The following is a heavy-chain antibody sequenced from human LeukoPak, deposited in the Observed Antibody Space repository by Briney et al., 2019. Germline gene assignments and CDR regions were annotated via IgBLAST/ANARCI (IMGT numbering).Heavy chain of an antibody. D-gene: IGHD6-19*01. J-gene: IGHJ4*02. CDR3: ARHGGQWLETQFDY. CDR2: IYYSGTT. V-gene: IGHV4-39*01. Sequence: SETLSLTCTVSGGSISRTSYYWGWIRQPPGKGLEWIGSIYYSGTTYYNPSLRSRVTISVDTSKNQFSLKLSSVAAADTAVYYCARHGGQWLETQFDYWGPGILVTVSS. CDR1: GGSISRTSYY.